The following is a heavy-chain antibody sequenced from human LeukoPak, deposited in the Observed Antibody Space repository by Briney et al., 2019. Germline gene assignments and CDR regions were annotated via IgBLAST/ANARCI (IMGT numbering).Heavy chain of an antibody. CDR2: ISGSGGST. D-gene: IGHD6-6*01. V-gene: IGHV3-23*01. Sequence: GGSLRLSCAASGFTFSTFSMSWVRQAPGKGLEWVSSISGSGGSTYYADSVKGRFTISRDNSTSTLYLQINSLRAEDTAIYCCAKGASSSSFDYWGQGTLVTVSS. J-gene: IGHJ4*02. CDR3: AKGASSSSFDY. CDR1: GFTFSTFS.